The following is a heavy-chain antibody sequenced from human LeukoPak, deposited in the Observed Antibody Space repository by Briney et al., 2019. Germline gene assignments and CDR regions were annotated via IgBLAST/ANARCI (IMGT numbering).Heavy chain of an antibody. CDR1: GGTFSSYA. CDR2: IIPIFGTA. J-gene: IGHJ6*03. Sequence: SVKVSCKASGGTFSSYAISWVRLAPGQGLEWMGGIIPIFGTANYAQKFQGRVTITADESTSTAYMELSSLRSEDTAVYYCARAPYSSGGSTDYYYYYYMDVWGKGTTVTVSS. D-gene: IGHD6-19*01. CDR3: ARAPYSSGGSTDYYYYYYMDV. V-gene: IGHV1-69*01.